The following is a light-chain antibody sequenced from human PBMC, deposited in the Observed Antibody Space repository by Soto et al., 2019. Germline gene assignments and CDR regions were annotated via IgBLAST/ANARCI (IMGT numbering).Light chain of an antibody. Sequence: EIVMTQSPATLSVSPGERATLSCRASQSVSSNLAWYQQKPGQAPRLLLYGASTRATGIPARFSGSRSGTEFTLTISSLQSEDFAVYYCQQYNNWPPYTFGQGTKLELK. CDR3: QQYNNWPPYT. V-gene: IGKV3-15*01. J-gene: IGKJ2*01. CDR1: QSVSSN. CDR2: GAS.